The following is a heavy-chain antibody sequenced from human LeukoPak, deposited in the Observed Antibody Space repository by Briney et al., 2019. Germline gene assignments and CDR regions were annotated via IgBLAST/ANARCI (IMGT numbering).Heavy chain of an antibody. CDR1: GGSISSYY. V-gene: IGHV4-4*07. D-gene: IGHD3-10*01. Sequence: PSETLSLTCTVSGGSISSYYWSWIRQPAGKGLEWIGRMHNSGSTNYNPSIKSRVTMSLDTSKNQFSLKVDSVTAADTAMYYCAREAVHYGSGSHDYWGQGTLVAVSS. CDR3: AREAVHYGSGSHDY. J-gene: IGHJ4*02. CDR2: MHNSGST.